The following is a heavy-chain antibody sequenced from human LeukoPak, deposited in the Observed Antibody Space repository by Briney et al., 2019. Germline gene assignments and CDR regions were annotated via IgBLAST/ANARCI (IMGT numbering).Heavy chain of an antibody. D-gene: IGHD3-16*01. CDR3: AKAPRFGDHAAEYFYYYMDV. CDR1: GFTFSSYA. V-gene: IGHV3-23*01. Sequence: GGSLRLSCAASGFTFSSYAMSWVRQAPGKGLEWVSSIPRNGGSTYYADSVKGRFTISRDNSKNTLYVQMNSLRVDDTAVYYCAKAPRFGDHAAEYFYYYMDVWGKGTAVTVSS. CDR2: IPRNGGST. J-gene: IGHJ6*03.